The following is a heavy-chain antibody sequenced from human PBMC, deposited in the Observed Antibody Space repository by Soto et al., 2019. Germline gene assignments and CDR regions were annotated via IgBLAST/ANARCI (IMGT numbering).Heavy chain of an antibody. J-gene: IGHJ4*02. CDR3: ARVEYGYSSSFLDY. CDR1: GGTFSSYA. V-gene: IGHV1-69*13. D-gene: IGHD6-13*01. Sequence: GASVKVSCKASGGTFSSYAISWVRQAPGQGLEWMGGIIPIFGTANYAQKFQGRVTITADESTSTAYMELSSLRSEDTAVYYCARVEYGYSSSFLDYWGQGTLVTVSS. CDR2: IIPIFGTA.